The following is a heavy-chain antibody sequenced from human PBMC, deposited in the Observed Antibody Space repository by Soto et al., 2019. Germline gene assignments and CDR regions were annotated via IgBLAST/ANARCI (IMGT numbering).Heavy chain of an antibody. V-gene: IGHV4-59*01. J-gene: IGHJ6*02. CDR3: ARDLWGYCGADCYPLDV. D-gene: IGHD2-21*02. Sequence: PSETLSLTCTVSGGSIISYYWSWIRKPPGKGLEWIGYMYNTGSTIYNPSLKSRVTISVDTSKNQFSLKLNSVTAADTAVYYCARDLWGYCGADCYPLDVWGQGTTVTVSS. CDR2: MYNTGST. CDR1: GGSIISYY.